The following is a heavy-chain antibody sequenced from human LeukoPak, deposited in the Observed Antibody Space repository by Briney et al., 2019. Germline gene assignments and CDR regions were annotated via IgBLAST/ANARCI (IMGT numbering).Heavy chain of an antibody. V-gene: IGHV3-7*01. CDR2: IKEDGSEK. J-gene: IGHJ4*02. Sequence: PGGSLRLSCAASGFNLSNYWMSWVRQAPGKGLEWVADIKEDGSEKYYVDSMKGRFTISRDNAKNSLYLQLNNLRVDDTAVYYCARSWAHYDYWGQGTLVTVSS. CDR1: GFNLSNYW. CDR3: ARSWAHYDY. D-gene: IGHD6-13*01.